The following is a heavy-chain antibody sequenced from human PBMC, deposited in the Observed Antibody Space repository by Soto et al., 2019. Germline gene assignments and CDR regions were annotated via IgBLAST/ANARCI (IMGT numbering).Heavy chain of an antibody. V-gene: IGHV3-48*03. J-gene: IGHJ4*02. Sequence: GWSLRLSWAASGFTFSSYEMNWVRQAAGKGLEWVSYISSGGTITYNADSVKGRFTISRDNAKNSLYLQMNSLRAEATAVYYFARGLGAGKRSQPDFWGPGSLVT. CDR3: ARGLGAGKRSQPDF. CDR2: ISSGGTIT. D-gene: IGHD2-15*01. CDR1: GFTFSSYE.